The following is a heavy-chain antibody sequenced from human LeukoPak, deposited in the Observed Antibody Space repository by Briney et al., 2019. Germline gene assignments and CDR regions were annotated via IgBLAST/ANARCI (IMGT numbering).Heavy chain of an antibody. CDR2: IQYDGSNE. V-gene: IGHV3-30*02. CDR3: AKDRCSNGVGCYYYYMDV. CDR1: RFTFSSYG. D-gene: IGHD2-8*01. J-gene: IGHJ6*03. Sequence: GGSLRLSCAASRFTFSSYGMPWVRQAPGKGLEWVAYIQYDGSNEQYADAVKGRFSISRASSKNILYLQMNSLRAEDTAVYYCAKDRCSNGVGCYYYYMDVWGKGTTVTISS.